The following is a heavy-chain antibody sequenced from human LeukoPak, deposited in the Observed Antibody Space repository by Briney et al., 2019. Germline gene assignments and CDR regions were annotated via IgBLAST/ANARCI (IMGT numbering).Heavy chain of an antibody. Sequence: GGSLRLSCTVSGFTFSKYSMNWVRQAPGKGLEWVSHISTSSSTIYCADSVKGRFTISRDNAKNSLYLQMNSLRAEDTAVYYCARRGDSPMVGDYWGQGTLVTVSS. J-gene: IGHJ4*02. CDR2: ISTSSSTI. CDR3: ARRGDSPMVGDY. CDR1: GFTFSKYS. D-gene: IGHD5-18*01. V-gene: IGHV3-48*01.